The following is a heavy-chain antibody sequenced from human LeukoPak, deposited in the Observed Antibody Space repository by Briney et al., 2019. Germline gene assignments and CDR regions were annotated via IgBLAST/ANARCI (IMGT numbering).Heavy chain of an antibody. CDR1: GFTFSAYW. D-gene: IGHD6-19*01. CDR3: TRDGSGWSAY. CDR2: IKSDGTET. Sequence: GGSLRLSCAASGFTFSAYWMGWVRQGPGKGLEWVANIKSDGTETFSVDSVKGRFTISRDNAENSLYLNMNSLRAEDTAMYYCTRDGSGWSAYWGQGTLVTVSS. V-gene: IGHV3-7*04. J-gene: IGHJ4*02.